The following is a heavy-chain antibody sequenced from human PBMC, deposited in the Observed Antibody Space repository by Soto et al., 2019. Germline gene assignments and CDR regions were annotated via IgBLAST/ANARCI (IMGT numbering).Heavy chain of an antibody. D-gene: IGHD6-6*01. CDR1: GGSFSGYY. Sequence: PSETLSLTCAVYGGSFSGYYWSWIRQPPGKGLEWIGEINHSGSTNYNPSLKSRVTISVDTSKNQFSLKLSSVTAADTAVYYCARGRSIAARPRFDYWGQGTLVTVSS. J-gene: IGHJ4*02. V-gene: IGHV4-34*01. CDR3: ARGRSIAARPRFDY. CDR2: INHSGST.